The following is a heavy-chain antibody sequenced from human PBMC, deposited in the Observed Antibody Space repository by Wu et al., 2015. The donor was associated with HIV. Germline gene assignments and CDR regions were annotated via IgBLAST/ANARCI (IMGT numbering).Heavy chain of an antibody. J-gene: IGHJ5*02. Sequence: QVQLVQSGGDVKKSGASVKVSCKASGYTFITHAITWVRQAPGQRPEWMGWITTHNGYTKYAQKFQDRLSLTTDTSATTAYMELSRLRSDDTAVYYCARRAYDSSGNWFDPWGQGTLVTVSS. CDR2: ITTHNGYT. CDR3: ARRAYDSSGNWFDP. CDR1: GYTFITHA. V-gene: IGHV1-18*01. D-gene: IGHD3-22*01.